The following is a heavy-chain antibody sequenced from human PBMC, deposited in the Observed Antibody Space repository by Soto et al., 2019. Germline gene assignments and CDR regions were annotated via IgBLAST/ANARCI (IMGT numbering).Heavy chain of an antibody. CDR3: AKTRGYSYGLNACDL. CDR1: GASISSYY. CDR2: IYYTGAT. Sequence: SETLSLTCTVSGASISSYYWTWIRQPPGKELEWIGYIYYTGATNYNPSLKSRATMSLDTSRNQFSLKLTSVTAADTAVYYCAKTRGYSYGLNACDLWGQGTMVTVSS. V-gene: IGHV4-59*01. D-gene: IGHD5-18*01. J-gene: IGHJ3*01.